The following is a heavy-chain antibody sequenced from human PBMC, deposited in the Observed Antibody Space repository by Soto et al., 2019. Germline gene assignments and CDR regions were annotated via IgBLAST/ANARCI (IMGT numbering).Heavy chain of an antibody. CDR3: ARDKVLWFGESPMDV. CDR2: IWYDGSNK. V-gene: IGHV3-33*01. Sequence: QVQLVESGGGVVQPGRSLRLSCAASGFTFSSYGMHWVRQAPGKGLEWVAVIWYDGSNKYYADSVKGRFTISRDNSKNTLYLQMNSLRAEDTAVYYCARDKVLWFGESPMDVWGKGTTVTVSS. CDR1: GFTFSSYG. D-gene: IGHD3-10*01. J-gene: IGHJ6*03.